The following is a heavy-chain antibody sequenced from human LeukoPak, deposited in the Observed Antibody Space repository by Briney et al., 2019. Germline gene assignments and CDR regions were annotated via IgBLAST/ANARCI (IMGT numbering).Heavy chain of an antibody. CDR1: GFTFGDFA. CDR2: IRSKAYGGTT. Sequence: PGRSLRLSCTASGFTFGDFAMSWVRQAPGKGLEWVGFIRSKAYGGTTEYAASVKGRFTISRDDSKSIAYLQMNILKTEDTAVYYCTRSLDIVVVPAAYFDYWGQGTLVTVSS. J-gene: IGHJ4*02. V-gene: IGHV3-49*04. D-gene: IGHD2-2*03. CDR3: TRSLDIVVVPAAYFDY.